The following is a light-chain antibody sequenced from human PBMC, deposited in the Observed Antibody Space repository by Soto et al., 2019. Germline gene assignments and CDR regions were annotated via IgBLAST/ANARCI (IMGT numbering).Light chain of an antibody. J-gene: IGLJ3*02. Sequence: QSALTQPPSASGSPGQSVTISCTGTSSDVGGYNYVSWYQQHPGKAPKLMIYEVSKRPSGVPDRFSGSKSGNTASLTVSGLQAEDEAHYYCSSYTGSSNLVFGGGTKLT. CDR3: SSYTGSSNLV. CDR2: EVS. CDR1: SSDVGGYNY. V-gene: IGLV2-8*01.